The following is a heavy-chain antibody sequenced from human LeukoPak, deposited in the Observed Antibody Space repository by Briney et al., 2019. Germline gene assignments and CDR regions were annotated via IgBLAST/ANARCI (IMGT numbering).Heavy chain of an antibody. V-gene: IGHV5-51*01. CDR2: IYPDDADT. J-gene: IGHJ6*02. CDR3: ASPGAYGNSLPRFYGMDV. CDR1: GYIYTSYW. Sequence: GESLEISCQCSGYIYTSYWIGWVRQMPGKGLEWMGIIYPDDADTRYSPSFQDQVTISADKSIGTAFLQWHSLKASDTAIYYCASPGAYGNSLPRFYGMDVWGQGTTVTVSS. D-gene: IGHD4-23*01.